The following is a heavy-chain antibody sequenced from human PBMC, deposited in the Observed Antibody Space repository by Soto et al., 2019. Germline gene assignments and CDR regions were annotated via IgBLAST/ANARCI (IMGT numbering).Heavy chain of an antibody. CDR1: EFTFADYA. J-gene: IGHJ6*03. Sequence: EVQLLESGGGLVQPGGSLRLSCAASEFTFADYAMTWVRQAPGKGLEWVSAISGSDDSTYYADCVKGRFTISRDNSKNTLFLQMNSLRVEDTAVYYCAKVIVVVPAVNNYYMDVWGKGTTVNVSS. CDR2: ISGSDDST. CDR3: AKVIVVVPAVNNYYMDV. V-gene: IGHV3-23*01. D-gene: IGHD2-2*01.